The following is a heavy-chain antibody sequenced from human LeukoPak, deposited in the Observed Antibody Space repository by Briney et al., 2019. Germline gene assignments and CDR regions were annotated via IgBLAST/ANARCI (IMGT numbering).Heavy chain of an antibody. V-gene: IGHV3-30-3*01. D-gene: IGHD3-3*01. CDR1: GFTFSSYA. J-gene: IGHJ4*02. Sequence: GGSLRLSCAASGFTFSSYAMHWVRQAPGKGLEWVAVISYDGSNKYYADSVKGRFTISRDNSKNTLYLQMNSLRAEDTAVYYCARDAFYYDFWSGYYTLGDYFDYWGQGTLATVSS. CDR2: ISYDGSNK. CDR3: ARDAFYYDFWSGYYTLGDYFDY.